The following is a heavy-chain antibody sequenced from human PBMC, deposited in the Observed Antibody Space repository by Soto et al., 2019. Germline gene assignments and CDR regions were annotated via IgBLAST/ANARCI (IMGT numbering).Heavy chain of an antibody. CDR1: GFTFSTYA. Sequence: GGSLRLSCAASGFTFSTYAMGWVRQAPGKGLEWVSVVSSGGGTHYADSVKGRFTVSRDNSKNTLSLQMNSLRANDTAVYYCAKRRGAGGHFDYWGQGALVTVSS. CDR3: AKRRGAGGHFDY. D-gene: IGHD2-15*01. CDR2: VSSGGGT. J-gene: IGHJ4*02. V-gene: IGHV3-23*01.